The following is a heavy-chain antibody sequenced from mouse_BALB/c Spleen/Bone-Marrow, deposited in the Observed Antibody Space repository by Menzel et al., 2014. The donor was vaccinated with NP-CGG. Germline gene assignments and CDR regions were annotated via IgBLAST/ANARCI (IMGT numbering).Heavy chain of an antibody. Sequence: QVQLQQSGAELVKPGASAKLSCKASGYTFTSYYMYWVKQRPGQGLEWIGEINPSNGGTNFNEKFKSKATLTVDKSSSTAYMQLSSLTSEDSAVYYCTRSGYGNRWFAYWGQGTLVTVSA. V-gene: IGHV1S81*02. CDR2: INPSNGGT. CDR3: TRSGYGNRWFAY. D-gene: IGHD2-10*02. CDR1: GYTFTSYY. J-gene: IGHJ3*01.